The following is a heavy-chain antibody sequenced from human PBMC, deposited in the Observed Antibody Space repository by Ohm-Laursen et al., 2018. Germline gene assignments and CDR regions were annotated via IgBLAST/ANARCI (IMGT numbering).Heavy chain of an antibody. J-gene: IGHJ4*02. D-gene: IGHD3-9*01. CDR3: ARDIDWVAFDY. CDR2: ISGSGDTT. V-gene: IGHV3-23*01. Sequence: SLRLSCAATGFPFSSYEMNWVRQAPGKGLEWVSGISGSGDTTYYADSVKGRFTISRDNSRNTLDLQMNSLRVEDTALYYCARDIDWVAFDYWGQGTLVTVSS. CDR1: GFPFSSYE.